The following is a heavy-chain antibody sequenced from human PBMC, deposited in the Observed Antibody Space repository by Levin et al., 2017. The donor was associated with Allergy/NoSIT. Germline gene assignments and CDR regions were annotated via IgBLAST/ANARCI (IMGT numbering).Heavy chain of an antibody. D-gene: IGHD6-19*01. CDR1: GYTFRVYG. J-gene: IGHJ3*01. CDR3: AGDLGTGWYDKAFEL. V-gene: IGHV1-18*01. Sequence: GGSLRLSCKASGYTFRVYGIIWVRQAPGEGLEWLGWISPNNGHTKVSHKVQGRVTMTTDASTTTAYLDIRSLTSDDAAVYYCAGDLGTGWYDKAFELWGQGTLVSVSS. CDR2: ISPNNGHT.